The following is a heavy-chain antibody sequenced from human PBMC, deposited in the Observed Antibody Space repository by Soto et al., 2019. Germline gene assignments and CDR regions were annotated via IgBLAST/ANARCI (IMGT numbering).Heavy chain of an antibody. J-gene: IGHJ5*02. Sequence: WIRQPPGKGLEWIGSIYYSGSTYYNPSLKSRVTISVDTSKNQFSLKLSSVTAADTAVYYCARHKTMYIFDPWGQGTLVTVSS. D-gene: IGHD1-20*01. CDR3: ARHKTMYIFDP. V-gene: IGHV4-39*01. CDR2: IYYSGST.